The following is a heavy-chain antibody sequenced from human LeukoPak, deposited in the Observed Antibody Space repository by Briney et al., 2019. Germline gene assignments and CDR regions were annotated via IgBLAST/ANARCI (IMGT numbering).Heavy chain of an antibody. V-gene: IGHV1-46*01. Sequence: ASVKVSCKASGYTFTSYGISWVRQAPGQGLEWMGIINPSGGSTSYAQKFQGRVTMTRDTSTSTVYMELSSLRSEDTAVFYCARDDLGYDSSGNIDYWGQGTLVTVSS. J-gene: IGHJ4*02. CDR2: INPSGGST. D-gene: IGHD3-22*01. CDR3: ARDDLGYDSSGNIDY. CDR1: GYTFTSYG.